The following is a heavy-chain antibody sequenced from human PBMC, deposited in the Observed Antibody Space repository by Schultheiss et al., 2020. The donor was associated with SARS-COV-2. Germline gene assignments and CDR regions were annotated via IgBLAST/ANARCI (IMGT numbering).Heavy chain of an antibody. D-gene: IGHD2-15*01. CDR3: ARKSEGGWSLYGMDV. V-gene: IGHV3-33*01. J-gene: IGHJ6*02. CDR1: GFTFSSYG. CDR2: IWYDGSNK. Sequence: GGSLRLSCAASGFTFSSYGMHWVRQAPGKGLEWVAVIWYDGSNKYYADSVKGRFTISRDNSKNTLYLQMNSLRADDTAMYYCARKSEGGWSLYGMDVWGQGTTVTVSS.